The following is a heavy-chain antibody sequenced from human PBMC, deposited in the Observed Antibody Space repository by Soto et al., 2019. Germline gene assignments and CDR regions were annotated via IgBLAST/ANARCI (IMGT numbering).Heavy chain of an antibody. Sequence: SVTLSLACIVCDAYIRSSSYYWGWVRQPPGKGLEWIGSVYYSGSTYYNPSLKSRVTISVDTSKNQFSLKLSSVTAADTAVYYCASPKVAVSTGIYPWCQGTLVTVSS. J-gene: IGHJ5*02. CDR3: ASPKVAVSTGIYP. V-gene: IGHV4-39*01. CDR2: VYYSGST. CDR1: DAYIRSSSYY. D-gene: IGHD6-19*01.